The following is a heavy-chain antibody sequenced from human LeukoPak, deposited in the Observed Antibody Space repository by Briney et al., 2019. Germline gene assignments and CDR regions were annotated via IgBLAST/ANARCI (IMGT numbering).Heavy chain of an antibody. CDR1: GFTFSSYW. V-gene: IGHV3-7*01. Sequence: GSLRLSCAASGFTFSSYWMSWVRQAPGKGLEWVATIKPDGSEKYYVDSVKGRFTISRDNAKWSLYLQMDSLRAEDTAVYYCARDASAYYWGQGTLVTVSS. J-gene: IGHJ4*02. CDR3: ARDASAYY. D-gene: IGHD3-3*01. CDR2: IKPDGSEK.